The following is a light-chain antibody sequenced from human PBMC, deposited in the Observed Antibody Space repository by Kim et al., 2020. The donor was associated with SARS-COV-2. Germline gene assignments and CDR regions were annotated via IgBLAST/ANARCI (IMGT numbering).Light chain of an antibody. Sequence: AYVGDRVTITWRASHDINNYLAWYQQKPGKVPKVLIYSASALRSGVPSRFSGSGSGTDFTLTISSLQPEDVATYYCQNYDGAPWTFGQGTKVDIK. CDR3: QNYDGAPWT. V-gene: IGKV1-27*01. CDR2: SAS. J-gene: IGKJ1*01. CDR1: HDINNY.